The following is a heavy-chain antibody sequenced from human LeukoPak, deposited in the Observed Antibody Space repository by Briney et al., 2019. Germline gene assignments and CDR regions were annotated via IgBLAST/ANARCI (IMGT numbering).Heavy chain of an antibody. J-gene: IGHJ4*02. V-gene: IGHV4-4*07. CDR2: IHPSGST. Sequence: SETLSLTCTVSGDSISSYYWSWIRQPAGKGLEWIGRIHPSGSTNYNPSLKSRVTLSVDTSKNEFSLKLSSVTAADTAVYYCARGGSYNAELFDYWGQGTLVSVSS. CDR3: ARGGSYNAELFDY. D-gene: IGHD1-26*01. CDR1: GDSISSYY.